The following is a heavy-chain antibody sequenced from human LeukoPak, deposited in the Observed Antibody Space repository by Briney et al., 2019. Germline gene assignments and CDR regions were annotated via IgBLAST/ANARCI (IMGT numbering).Heavy chain of an antibody. CDR1: GGSFSGYY. CDR2: INHSGST. CDR3: ARRHSDSSGYWYFDY. D-gene: IGHD3-22*01. J-gene: IGHJ4*02. Sequence: SETLSLTCAVYGGSFSGYYWSWVRQPPGKRLEWIGEINHSGSTNYNPSLKSRVTISVDASKNQFSLKLSPVTAADTAVYYCARRHSDSSGYWYFDYWGQGTLVTVSS. V-gene: IGHV4-34*01.